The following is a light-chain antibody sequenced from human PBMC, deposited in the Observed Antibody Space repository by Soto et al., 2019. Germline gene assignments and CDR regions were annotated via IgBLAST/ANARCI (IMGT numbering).Light chain of an antibody. J-gene: IGKJ1*01. Sequence: IVLTQSSVTLSLSPGEIATLSCSASQIVSSSYLAWYQQKPGQAPRLLIYGASSRATGIPDRFSGSGSGTDFTLTISSLQPEDFATYYCQQSYSTPTWKFGQGTKVDIK. CDR1: QIVSSSY. CDR3: QQSYSTPTWK. CDR2: GAS. V-gene: IGKV3-20*01.